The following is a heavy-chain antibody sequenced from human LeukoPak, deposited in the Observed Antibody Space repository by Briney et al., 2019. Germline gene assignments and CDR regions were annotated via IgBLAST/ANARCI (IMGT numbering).Heavy chain of an antibody. Sequence: GGSLTLSCAASGFTFNSHGMHWVRQAPGKGLEWVAFIRSDGTNKYYPDSVKGRVTISRDNSKNTLYLQMNSLRPEDAAVYYCAKGYSFHFDYWGQGTLVTVSS. CDR1: GFTFNSHG. V-gene: IGHV3-30*02. CDR3: AKGYSFHFDY. J-gene: IGHJ4*02. CDR2: IRSDGTNK. D-gene: IGHD5-18*01.